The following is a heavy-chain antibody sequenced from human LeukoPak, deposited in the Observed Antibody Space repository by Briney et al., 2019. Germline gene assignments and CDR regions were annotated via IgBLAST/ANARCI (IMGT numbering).Heavy chain of an antibody. CDR2: INHSGST. CDR3: ARNWDV. Sequence: PSETLSLTCAVYGGSFSGYYWSWIRQPPGKGLEWIGEINHSGSTNYNPSLKSRVTISVDTSKNQFSLKLSSVTAADTAVYYCARNWDVWGQGTTATVSS. J-gene: IGHJ6*02. V-gene: IGHV4-34*01. CDR1: GGSFSGYY.